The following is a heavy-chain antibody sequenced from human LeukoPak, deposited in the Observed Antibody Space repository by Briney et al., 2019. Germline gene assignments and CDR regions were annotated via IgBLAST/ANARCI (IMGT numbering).Heavy chain of an antibody. V-gene: IGHV3-43*02. D-gene: IGHD3-10*01. CDR2: ISGDGGST. Sequence: GGSLRLSCAASGFTFDDYAMHWVRQAPGKGLEWVSLISGDGGSTYYADSVKGRFTISRDNSKSSVHLQMNSLRAVDTAIYYCVRDFGDLNAFDIWGQGTMVTVSS. CDR1: GFTFDDYA. CDR3: VRDFGDLNAFDI. J-gene: IGHJ3*02.